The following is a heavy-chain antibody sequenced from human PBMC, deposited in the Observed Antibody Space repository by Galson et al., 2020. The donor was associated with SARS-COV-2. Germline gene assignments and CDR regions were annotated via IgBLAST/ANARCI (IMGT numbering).Heavy chain of an antibody. CDR3: ARRGLPYGDGYWYFDL. V-gene: IGHV4-38-2*01. D-gene: IGHD4-17*01. Sequence: SETLSLTCAVSGYSISSGYYWGWIRQPPGKGLEWIGSIYHSGSTYYNPSLKSRVTISVDTSKNQFSLKLSSVTAADTAVYYCARRGLPYGDGYWYFDLWGRGTLVTVSS. J-gene: IGHJ2*01. CDR1: GYSISSGYY. CDR2: IYHSGST.